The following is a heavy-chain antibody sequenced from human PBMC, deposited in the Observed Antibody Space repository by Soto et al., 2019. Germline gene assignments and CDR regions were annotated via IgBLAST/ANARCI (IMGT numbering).Heavy chain of an antibody. Sequence: GASVKVSCKASGYSFTNNDVSWVRQATGQGLEWMGWMNPGSGDTGYAQKFQGRVTMTRDISIATAYMELSSLRSDDTAIDYCARMETFGSLNWFDPWGQATLVTVSS. D-gene: IGHD3-16*01. J-gene: IGHJ5*02. V-gene: IGHV1-8*01. CDR3: ARMETFGSLNWFDP. CDR2: MNPGSGDT. CDR1: GYSFTNND.